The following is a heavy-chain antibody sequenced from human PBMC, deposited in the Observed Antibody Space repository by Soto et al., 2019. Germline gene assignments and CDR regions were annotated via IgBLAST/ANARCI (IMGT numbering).Heavy chain of an antibody. Sequence: PGGSLRLSCAASGFTFSSYGMHWVRQAPGKGLEWVAVIWYDGSNKNYAESVKGRISISRDNSKNTLYLQMNNLKAEDTAVYYCARSWNYWVPFDYWGQGTLVTVSS. D-gene: IGHD1-7*01. CDR2: IWYDGSNK. J-gene: IGHJ4*02. CDR3: ARSWNYWVPFDY. CDR1: GFTFSSYG. V-gene: IGHV3-33*01.